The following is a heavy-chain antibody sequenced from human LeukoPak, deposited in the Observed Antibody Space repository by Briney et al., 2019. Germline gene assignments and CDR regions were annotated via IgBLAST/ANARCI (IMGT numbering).Heavy chain of an antibody. CDR2: ISGSGSTT. Sequence: GGSLRLSCAASGFTLTRYAMGWVRQAPGKGLEWVSVISGSGSTTYYADSVRGRFTISRDNSKNTLYLQMNSLRAEDTAVYYCAKRGGYGYFDYWGQGTLVTVSA. J-gene: IGHJ4*02. D-gene: IGHD3-22*01. CDR1: GFTLTRYA. V-gene: IGHV3-23*01. CDR3: AKRGGYGYFDY.